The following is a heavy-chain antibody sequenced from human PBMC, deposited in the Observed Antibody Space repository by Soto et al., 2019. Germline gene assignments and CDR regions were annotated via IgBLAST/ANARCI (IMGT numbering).Heavy chain of an antibody. CDR2: IYHNEST. CDR3: GRTKDYFYGVDV. CDR1: GVSISSSQW. V-gene: IGHV4-4*02. Sequence: QVQLQESGPGLVKPSGTLSLTCAVSGVSISSSQWWSWVRQPPGKGLEWIGEIYHNESTNYNPSLKSRLTMSLDRSKNQVSLKLSCVTAADTATYYCGRTKDYFYGVDVWGQGTTVTVSS. J-gene: IGHJ6*02.